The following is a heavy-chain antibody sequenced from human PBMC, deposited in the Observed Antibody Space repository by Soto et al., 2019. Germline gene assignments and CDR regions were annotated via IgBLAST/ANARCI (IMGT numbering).Heavy chain of an antibody. Sequence: EVQLLESGGGLVQPGGSLRLSCTASRFTFSSYAMSWVRQAPGKGLEWVSAISGSGGSTYYADSVKGRFTISRDNSKNTLYLQMNSLRAEDTAVYYCAKDGNIVVVVAATYFDYWGQGTLVTVSS. CDR1: RFTFSSYA. J-gene: IGHJ4*02. V-gene: IGHV3-23*01. CDR3: AKDGNIVVVVAATYFDY. D-gene: IGHD2-15*01. CDR2: ISGSGGST.